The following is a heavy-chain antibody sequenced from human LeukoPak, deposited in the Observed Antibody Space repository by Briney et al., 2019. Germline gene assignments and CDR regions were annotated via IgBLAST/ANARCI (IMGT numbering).Heavy chain of an antibody. CDR1: GFTFNRNA. D-gene: IGHD6-19*01. J-gene: IGHJ4*02. CDR3: VRRGDASSGWGDHDF. V-gene: IGHV3-23*01. CDR2: IGGSGDKT. Sequence: HPGGSLRLSCAASGFTFNRNAISWVRRAPGKGLEWVSTIGGSGDKTFYADSVKGRFTISRDNSKNMVHLQMNSLTGEDTALYYCVRRGDASSGWGDHDFWGQGALVTVSS.